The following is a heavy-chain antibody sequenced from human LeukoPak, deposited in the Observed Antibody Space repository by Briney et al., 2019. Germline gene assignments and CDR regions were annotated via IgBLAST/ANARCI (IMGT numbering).Heavy chain of an antibody. CDR1: GDSISSSNW. J-gene: IGHJ4*02. Sequence: PSETLSLTCAVSGDSISSSNWWSWVRQPPGKGLEWIGEIHHSGSTNYNASLKSRVTILVDKSKNQFSLKLTSVTAADTAVYYCASAVPFQLVHWGQGTLVTVSS. CDR2: IHHSGST. D-gene: IGHD1-1*01. V-gene: IGHV4-4*02. CDR3: ASAVPFQLVH.